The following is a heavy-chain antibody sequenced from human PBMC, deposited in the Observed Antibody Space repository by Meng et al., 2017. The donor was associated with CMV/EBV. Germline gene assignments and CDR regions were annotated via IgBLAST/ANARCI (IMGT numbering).Heavy chain of an antibody. CDR1: GGSFSGYY. Sequence: SETLSLTCAVYGGSFSGYYWSWIRQPPGKGLEWIGEINHSGSTNYNPSLKSRVTISVDTSKNQFSLKLSSVTAADTAVYSCARVAEGYYYDSSGYRPPFDYWGQGTLVTVSS. V-gene: IGHV4-34*01. J-gene: IGHJ4*02. CDR2: INHSGST. CDR3: ARVAEGYYYDSSGYRPPFDY. D-gene: IGHD3-22*01.